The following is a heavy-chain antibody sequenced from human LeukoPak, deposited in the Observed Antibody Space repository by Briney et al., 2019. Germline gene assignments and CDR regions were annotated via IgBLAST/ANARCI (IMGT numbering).Heavy chain of an antibody. CDR2: IIPIFGTA. V-gene: IGHV1-69*13. CDR1: GGTFSSYA. D-gene: IGHD3-22*01. CDR3: ASSYDSSGYYYFDY. J-gene: IGHJ4*02. Sequence: SVKVACKASGGTFSSYAISWVRQAPGQGLEWMGGIIPIFGTAKYAQKFQGRVTITADESTSTAYMELSSLRSEDTAVYYCASSYDSSGYYYFDYWGQGTLVTVSS.